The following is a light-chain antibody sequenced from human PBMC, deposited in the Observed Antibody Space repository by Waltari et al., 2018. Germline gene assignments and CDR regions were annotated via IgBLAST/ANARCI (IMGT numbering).Light chain of an antibody. CDR3: QHRSVWPLT. J-gene: IGKJ4*01. V-gene: IGKV3-11*01. CDR1: QSVWSA. CDR2: DSS. Sequence: IVLTQSPGTLSLFPGERATLSCRASQSVWSALAWYQLKPGQAPRLLIYDSSNRATGIPVRFSGSGSGTAFTLTISSLEPEDFAIYYCQHRSVWPLTFGGGTKVEIK.